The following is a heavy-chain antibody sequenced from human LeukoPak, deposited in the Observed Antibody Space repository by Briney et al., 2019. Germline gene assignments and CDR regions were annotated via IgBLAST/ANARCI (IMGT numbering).Heavy chain of an antibody. CDR1: GFTFTTYA. J-gene: IGHJ4*02. V-gene: IGHV3-23*01. CDR3: AKDHYDSSGYYYDRDFDY. CDR2: ISGSGVNT. D-gene: IGHD3-22*01. Sequence: GALRLSCAASGFTFTTYAMTWVRQAPGKGLEWVSAISGSGVNTYYADSVKGRFTISRDNSKNTLYLQMNSLRAEDTAAYYCAKDHYDSSGYYYDRDFDYWGQGTLVTVSS.